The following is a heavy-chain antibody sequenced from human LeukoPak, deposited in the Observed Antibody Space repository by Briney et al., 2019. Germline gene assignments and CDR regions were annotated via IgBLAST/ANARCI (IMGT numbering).Heavy chain of an antibody. Sequence: GGSLRLSCAASGFTVSSNYMGWVRQAPGKGLEWVSVIYSGGSTYYADSVKGRFTISRDNSKNTLYLQMNSLRAEDTAVYYCASSRGSGWYQKYYFDYWGQGTLVTVSS. J-gene: IGHJ4*02. V-gene: IGHV3-66*01. CDR2: IYSGGST. CDR3: ASSRGSGWYQKYYFDY. D-gene: IGHD6-19*01. CDR1: GFTVSSNY.